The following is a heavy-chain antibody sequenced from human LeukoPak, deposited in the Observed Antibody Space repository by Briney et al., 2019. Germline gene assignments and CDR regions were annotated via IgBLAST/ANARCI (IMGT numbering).Heavy chain of an antibody. CDR2: IYTSGST. CDR1: GGSNY. CDR3: ARGVVLSRNNWFDP. J-gene: IGHJ5*02. Sequence: SETLSLTRTVSGGSNYWSWIRQPAGKGLEWIGRIYTSGSTNYNPSLKSRVTMSVDTSKNQFSLKLSSVTAADTAVYYCARGVVLSRNNWFDPWGQGTLVTVSS. D-gene: IGHD2-15*01. V-gene: IGHV4-4*07.